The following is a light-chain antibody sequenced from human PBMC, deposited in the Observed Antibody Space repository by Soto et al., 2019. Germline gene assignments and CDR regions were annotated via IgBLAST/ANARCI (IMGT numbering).Light chain of an antibody. CDR1: QSVDSTY. Sequence: EIVLTQSPGTLSLSPGERATLSCRASQSVDSTYLAWYQQKPGQAPRLLIFGASSRATGIPDRFSGSGSGTDFTLTISRLEPEDFAVYYCQQYGHSPRTFGQGTKVEIK. CDR2: GAS. J-gene: IGKJ1*01. V-gene: IGKV3-20*01. CDR3: QQYGHSPRT.